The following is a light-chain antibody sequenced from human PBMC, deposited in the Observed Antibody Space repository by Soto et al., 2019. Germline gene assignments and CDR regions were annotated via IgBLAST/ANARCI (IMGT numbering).Light chain of an antibody. CDR3: QQRDNWVT. Sequence: EIVLTQSPAILSLSPGERATLSCRASQSVSSYLAWYQQKPGQAPRLLIHDASNRATGIPARFSGSGSGTDFPLTISSLEAEDSAVYYCQQRDNWVTFGGGTKVEIK. V-gene: IGKV3-11*01. J-gene: IGKJ4*01. CDR2: DAS. CDR1: QSVSSY.